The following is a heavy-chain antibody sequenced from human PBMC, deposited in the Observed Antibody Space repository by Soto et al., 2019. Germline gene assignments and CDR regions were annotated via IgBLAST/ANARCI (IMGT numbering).Heavy chain of an antibody. CDR2: TYYRSKWYN. D-gene: IGHD6-6*01. CDR3: ARVKYSSSSGGSNFDY. Sequence: RSLTCAISGDSVSSNSAAWNWIRQSPSRGLEWLGRTYYRSKWYNDYAVSVKSRITINPDTSKNQFSLQLNSVTPEDTAVYYCARVKYSSSSGGSNFDYWGQGTLVTVSS. J-gene: IGHJ4*02. CDR1: GDSVSSNSAA. V-gene: IGHV6-1*01.